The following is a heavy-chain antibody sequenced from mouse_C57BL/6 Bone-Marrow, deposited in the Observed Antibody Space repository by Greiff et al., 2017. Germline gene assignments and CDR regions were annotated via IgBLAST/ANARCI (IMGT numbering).Heavy chain of an antibody. D-gene: IGHD2-3*01. CDR1: GYAFSSSW. CDR3: APYDGYFYFDY. V-gene: IGHV1-82*01. CDR2: IYPGDGDT. Sequence: VMLVESGPELVKPGASVKISCKASGYAFSSSWMNWVKQRPGKGLEWIGRIYPGDGDTNYNGKFKGKATLTADKSSSTAYMQLSSLTSEDSAVYFCAPYDGYFYFDYWGQGTTLTVSS. J-gene: IGHJ2*01.